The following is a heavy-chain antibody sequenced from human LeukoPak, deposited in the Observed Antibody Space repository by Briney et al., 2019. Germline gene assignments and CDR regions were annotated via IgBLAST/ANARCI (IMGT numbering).Heavy chain of an antibody. CDR3: AKETAVTGTGFFDY. D-gene: IGHD6-19*01. Sequence: GGSLRLSCAASGFTFSTYTMYWVRHPPGKRLEWVSIIGSSGGGIHYADSVKGRFTISRDNSKSTLYLQMDSLRAEDTAIYYCAKETAVTGTGFFDYWGQGTLVTVSS. CDR2: IGSSGGGI. V-gene: IGHV3-23*01. J-gene: IGHJ4*02. CDR1: GFTFSTYT.